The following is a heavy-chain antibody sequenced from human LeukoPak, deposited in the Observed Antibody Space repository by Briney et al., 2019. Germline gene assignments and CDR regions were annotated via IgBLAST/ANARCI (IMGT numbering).Heavy chain of an antibody. D-gene: IGHD1-7*01. CDR2: ISTSSSTI. Sequence: GGSLRLSCAASGFTFSSYRMNWVRQAPGKGLERVSYISTSSSTIYYADSVKGRFTISRDNAKNSLYLQMNSLRAEDTAVYYCARSSRELGGYAPWELMPPFDYWGQGTLVTVSS. J-gene: IGHJ4*02. CDR3: ARSSRELGGYAPWELMPPFDY. V-gene: IGHV3-48*01. CDR1: GFTFSSYR.